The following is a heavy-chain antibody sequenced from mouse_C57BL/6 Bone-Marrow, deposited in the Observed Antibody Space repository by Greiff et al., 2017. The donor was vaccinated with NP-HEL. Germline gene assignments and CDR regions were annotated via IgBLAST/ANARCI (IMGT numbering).Heavy chain of an antibody. J-gene: IGHJ4*01. CDR2: IHPNSGST. Sequence: QVQLQQPGAELVKPGASVKLSCKASGYTFTSYWMHWVKQRPGQGLEWIGMIHPNSGSTNYNEKFKSKATLTVDKSSSTAYMQLSSLTSEDSAVYYCARFPGGSSSYYAMDYWGQGTSVTVSS. CDR1: GYTFTSYW. V-gene: IGHV1-64*01. CDR3: ARFPGGSSSYYAMDY. D-gene: IGHD1-1*01.